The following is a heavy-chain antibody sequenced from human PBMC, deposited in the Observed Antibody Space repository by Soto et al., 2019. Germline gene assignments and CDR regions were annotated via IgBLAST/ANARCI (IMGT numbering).Heavy chain of an antibody. CDR2: IIPIFGTA. V-gene: IGHV1-69*12. J-gene: IGHJ6*02. D-gene: IGHD6-6*01. CDR3: ARGYSSSSRVVYYYYGMDV. CDR1: GGTFSSYA. Sequence: QVQLVQSGAEVKKPGSSVKVSCKASGGTFSSYAISWVRQAPGQGLEWMGGIIPIFGTANYAQKFQGRVTITADESTSTAYMELSSLRSEDTDVYYCARGYSSSSRVVYYYYGMDVWGQGTTVTVSS.